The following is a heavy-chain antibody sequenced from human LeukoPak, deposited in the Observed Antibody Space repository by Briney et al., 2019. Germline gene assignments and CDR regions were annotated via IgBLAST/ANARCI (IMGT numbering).Heavy chain of an antibody. D-gene: IGHD3-9*01. CDR2: INHSGST. CDR3: ADGIRYFDWVPRV. J-gene: IGHJ4*02. Sequence: SETLSLTCAVYGGSFSGYYWSWIRQPPGKGLEWIGEINHSGSTNYNPSLKSRVTISVDTSKNQFSLKLSSVTAADTSVYQGADGIRYFDWVPRVWGQGTLVTVSS. V-gene: IGHV4-34*01. CDR1: GGSFSGYY.